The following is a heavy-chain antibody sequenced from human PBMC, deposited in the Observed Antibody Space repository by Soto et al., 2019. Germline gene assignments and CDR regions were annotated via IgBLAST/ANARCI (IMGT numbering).Heavy chain of an antibody. CDR3: ARIDCTGGNCKPYYHYGLDV. CDR2: VISTFGSA. D-gene: IGHD2-15*01. Sequence: SVKVSCKASGGTFGSHAISWVRQARGQGLEWMGSVISTFGSAIYSQHFQGRVTISADTASSTAYMELRTLRSEDTAVYYCARIDCTGGNCKPYYHYGLDVWGQGTTVTVSS. J-gene: IGHJ6*02. V-gene: IGHV1-69*06. CDR1: GGTFGSHA.